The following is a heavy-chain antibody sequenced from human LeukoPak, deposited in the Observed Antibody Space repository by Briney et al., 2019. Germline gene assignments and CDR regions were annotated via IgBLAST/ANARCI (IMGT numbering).Heavy chain of an antibody. D-gene: IGHD1-26*01. Sequence: SETLSLTCTVSGASISNYYWNWIRQPPGEGLEWIGYIYTSGRTNYSPSLKSRVTISVDTSKNQFPLKLSSVTAADAAVYYCARGGIGSYTGFDYWGQGTLVTVSS. CDR1: GASISNYY. V-gene: IGHV4-4*09. CDR3: ARGGIGSYTGFDY. CDR2: IYTSGRT. J-gene: IGHJ4*02.